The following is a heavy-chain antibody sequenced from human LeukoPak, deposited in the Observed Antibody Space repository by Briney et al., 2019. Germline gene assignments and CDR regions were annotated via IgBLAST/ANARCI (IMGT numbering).Heavy chain of an antibody. V-gene: IGHV3-23*01. Sequence: QSGGSLRLSCAASGFTFSNYAMSWVRQAPGKGLEWVSSISSSGGSTFYADSVKGRFTISRDNSMHTLHLQMNSLRAEDTAVYYCAKGSNRGVATIDYWGQGTLVTVSS. CDR3: AKGSNRGVATIDY. CDR1: GFTFSNYA. J-gene: IGHJ4*02. CDR2: ISSSGGST. D-gene: IGHD5-12*01.